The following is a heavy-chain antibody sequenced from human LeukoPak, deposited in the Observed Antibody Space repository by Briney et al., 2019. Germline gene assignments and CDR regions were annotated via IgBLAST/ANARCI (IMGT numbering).Heavy chain of an antibody. V-gene: IGHV3-30-3*01. CDR2: ISNDGSNK. Sequence: GGSLRLSCAASGFRFPSYAMSWVRQAPGKGLEWVAVISNDGSNKHYADSVKGRFTISRDSSKNTLSLQMSSLRAEDTAVYYCARDVRAGPRHNGNFDYWGQGTLVTVSS. J-gene: IGHJ4*02. CDR1: GFRFPSYA. CDR3: ARDVRAGPRHNGNFDY. D-gene: IGHD3-10*02.